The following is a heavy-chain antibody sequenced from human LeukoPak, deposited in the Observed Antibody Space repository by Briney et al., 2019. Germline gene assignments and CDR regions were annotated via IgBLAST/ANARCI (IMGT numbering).Heavy chain of an antibody. J-gene: IGHJ4*02. D-gene: IGHD3-22*01. CDR2: IYYSGST. Sequence: PSETLSLTCSVSGGSISSYYWSWIRQPPGKGLEWIGYIYYSGSTNYNPSLKSRVTISVDTSKNQFSLKLSSVTAADTAVYYCARLSPYYYDSSGLDYWGQGTLVTVSS. V-gene: IGHV4-59*08. CDR3: ARLSPYYYDSSGLDY. CDR1: GGSISSYY.